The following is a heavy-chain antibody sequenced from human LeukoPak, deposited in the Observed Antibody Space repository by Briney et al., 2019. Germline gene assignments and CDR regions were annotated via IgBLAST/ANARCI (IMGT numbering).Heavy chain of an antibody. J-gene: IGHJ4*02. D-gene: IGHD3-10*01. CDR2: IDLSDSYT. CDR1: GYSFDNYW. V-gene: IGHV5-10-1*01. CDR3: ARHYYGSGSYSHFDY. Sequence: GESLKISCKGSGYSFDNYWITWLRQMPGKGLEWMGKIDLSDSYTNYSPSFQGHVTISADKSISTAYLQWSSLKASDSAMYYCARHYYGSGSYSHFDYRGQGTLVTVSS.